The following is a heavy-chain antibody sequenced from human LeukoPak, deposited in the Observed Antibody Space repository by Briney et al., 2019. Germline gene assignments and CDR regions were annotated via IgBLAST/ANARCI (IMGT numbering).Heavy chain of an antibody. CDR2: INYSGNS. J-gene: IGHJ4*02. V-gene: IGHV4-59*08. CDR3: ARLDCISKTCYNY. CDR1: GDSISTDY. Sequence: SETLSLTCTVSGDSISTDYWSWIRQSPGKALEWIGYINYSGNSEYNPSLKSRVTISVDRSKNQVSLKMRSVTAADTAVYYCARLDCISKTCYNYWALGALVTVSS. D-gene: IGHD2-21*01.